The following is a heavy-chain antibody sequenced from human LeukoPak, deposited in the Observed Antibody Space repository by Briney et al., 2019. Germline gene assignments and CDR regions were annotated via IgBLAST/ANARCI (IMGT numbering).Heavy chain of an antibody. J-gene: IGHJ4*02. V-gene: IGHV1-2*02. Sequence: ASVKVSCKASGYTFTCYYMHWVRQAPGQGLEWRGWINPNSGGTNYAQKFQGRVTMTRDTSISTAYMELSRLRSDDTAVYYCARDGGGLNDIHADYWGQGTLVTVSS. CDR3: ARDGGGLNDIHADY. D-gene: IGHD3-9*01. CDR2: INPNSGGT. CDR1: GYTFTCYY.